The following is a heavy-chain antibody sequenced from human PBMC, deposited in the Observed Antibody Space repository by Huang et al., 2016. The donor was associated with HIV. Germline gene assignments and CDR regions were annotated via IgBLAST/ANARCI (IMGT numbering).Heavy chain of an antibody. J-gene: IGHJ3*02. Sequence: EVLLVESGGGLVQPGRSLRLACAASGFIFDDYAMHWVRQAPGKGLQWVSSITWNSGDTHYADSVEGRVTISRDNAKRSLYLQMNSPRAEDTALYFCVKDMGFDNSGYLHMWGQGTMVTVSS. CDR3: VKDMGFDNSGYLHM. CDR2: ITWNSGDT. V-gene: IGHV3-9*01. D-gene: IGHD3-22*01. CDR1: GFIFDDYA.